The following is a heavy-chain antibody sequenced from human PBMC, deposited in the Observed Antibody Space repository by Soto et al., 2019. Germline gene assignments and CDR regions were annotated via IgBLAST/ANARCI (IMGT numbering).Heavy chain of an antibody. J-gene: IGHJ1*01. CDR2: ISYDGSNK. V-gene: IGHV3-30*18. Sequence: GSLRLSCAASGFTFSSYGMHWVRQAPGKGLEWVAVISYDGSNKYYADSVKGRFTISRDNSKNTLYLQMNSLRAEDMAVYCCAKSGVVVVVAATAYFQHWGQGTLVTVSS. D-gene: IGHD2-15*01. CDR3: AKSGVVVVVAATAYFQH. CDR1: GFTFSSYG.